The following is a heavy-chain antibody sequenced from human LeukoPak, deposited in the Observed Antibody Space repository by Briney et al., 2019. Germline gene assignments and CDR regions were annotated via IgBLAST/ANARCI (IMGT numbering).Heavy chain of an antibody. CDR3: ARESRGYDILTGKYHRGYYSYYMDV. CDR1: GFTFSSYG. CDR2: ISGSGGST. V-gene: IGHV3-23*01. D-gene: IGHD3-9*01. J-gene: IGHJ6*03. Sequence: GGSLRLSCAASGFTFSSYGMSWVRQAPGKGLEWVSAISGSGGSTYYADSVKGRFTISRDTAKNSLYLQMNSLRAEDTAVYYCARESRGYDILTGKYHRGYYSYYMDVWGKGTTVTVSS.